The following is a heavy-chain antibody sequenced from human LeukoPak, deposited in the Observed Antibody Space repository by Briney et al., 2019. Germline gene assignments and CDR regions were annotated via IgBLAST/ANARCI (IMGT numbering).Heavy chain of an antibody. CDR2: IYYSGST. V-gene: IGHV4-39*01. CDR3: ARSLVDTAMVVDYYMDV. D-gene: IGHD5-18*01. Sequence: SETLSLTCIVSGGSLSSSSYYWGWVRQPPGRGLGWIGRIYYSGSTYYNPSLKSRVTISVDTSKNQFSLKLSSVTAADTAVYYCARSLVDTAMVVDYYMDVWGKGTTVTVSS. J-gene: IGHJ6*03. CDR1: GGSLSSSSYY.